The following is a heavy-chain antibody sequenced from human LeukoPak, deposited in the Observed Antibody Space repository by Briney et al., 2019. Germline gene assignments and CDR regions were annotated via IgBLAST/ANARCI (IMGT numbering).Heavy chain of an antibody. J-gene: IGHJ4*02. CDR3: ASNPPNTGDFYY. CDR2: MSPISGDT. CDR1: GYTFTNLD. V-gene: IGHV1-8*01. Sequence: ASVRVSCKTSGYTFTNLDINWLRQAPGQGLEWMGWMSPISGDTGYAQKFQGRVSMTRDTSISTAYMELSSLRSEDTAVYYCASNPPNTGDFYYWGLGSLVTVSS. D-gene: IGHD1-1*01.